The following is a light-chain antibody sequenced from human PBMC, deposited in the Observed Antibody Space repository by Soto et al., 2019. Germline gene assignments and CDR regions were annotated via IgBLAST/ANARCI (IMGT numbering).Light chain of an antibody. CDR1: QSVSSNY. CDR3: QQYGSSPRT. J-gene: IGKJ1*01. V-gene: IGKV3-20*01. CDR2: GAS. Sequence: EIVLTQSPGTLSSSPGERATLSCRASQSVSSNYLAWYQQKPGQAPRLLIYGASSRATGIPDRFSGSGSGTALTLTISRLEPEDFAMYSCQQYGSSPRTFGQGTKVEIK.